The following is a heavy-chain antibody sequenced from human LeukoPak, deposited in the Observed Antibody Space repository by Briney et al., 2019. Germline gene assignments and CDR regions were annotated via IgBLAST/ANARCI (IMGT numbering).Heavy chain of an antibody. V-gene: IGHV4-38-2*02. CDR1: GYSISSGYY. Sequence: SETLSLTCTVSGYSISSGYYWGWIRQPPGKGLEWIGSIYHSGSTYYNPSLKSRVTISVDTSKNQFSLKLSSVTAADTAVYYCAGVYYYYMDVWGKGTTVTISS. CDR3: AGVYYYYMDV. CDR2: IYHSGST. J-gene: IGHJ6*03.